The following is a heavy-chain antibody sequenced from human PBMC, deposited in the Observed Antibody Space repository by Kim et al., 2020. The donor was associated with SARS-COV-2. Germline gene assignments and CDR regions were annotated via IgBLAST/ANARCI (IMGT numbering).Heavy chain of an antibody. V-gene: IGHV3-30-3*01. CDR2: ISYDGSNK. CDR1: GFTFSSYA. D-gene: IGHD3-22*01. CDR3: ARDSTGGYSWFDP. Sequence: GGSLRLSCAASGFTFSSYAMHWVRQTQGKGLEWVAVISYDGSNKYYADSVKGRFTISRDNSKNTLYLQMNSLRAEDTAVYYCARDSTGGYSWFDPWGQGTLVTVSS. J-gene: IGHJ5*02.